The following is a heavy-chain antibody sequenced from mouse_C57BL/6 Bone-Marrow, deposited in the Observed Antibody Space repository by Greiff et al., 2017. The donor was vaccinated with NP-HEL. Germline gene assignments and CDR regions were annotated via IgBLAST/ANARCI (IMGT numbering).Heavy chain of an antibody. D-gene: IGHD1-1*01. CDR3: ARIPYYYGSLDY. Sequence: QVTLKESGPGILQPSQTLSLTCSFSGFSLSTFGMGVGWIRQPSGKGLEWLAHIWWDDDKYYNPALKGRLTISKDTSKNQVFLKIAKLDTADTATYYCARIPYYYGSLDYWGQGTTLTVSS. J-gene: IGHJ2*01. CDR2: IWWDDDK. CDR1: GFSLSTFGMG. V-gene: IGHV8-8*01.